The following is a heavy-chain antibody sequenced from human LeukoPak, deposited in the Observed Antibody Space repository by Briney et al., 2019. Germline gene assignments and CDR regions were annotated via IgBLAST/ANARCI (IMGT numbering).Heavy chain of an antibody. J-gene: IGHJ4*02. CDR3: AETSPGYRNSGRGVY. CDR1: GYTFTSYG. Sequence: GASVKVSCKASGYTFTSYGLTWVRQAPGQGLEWMGWISAYNGNTNYAQKLQGRVTMTTDTSTSTAYMELRSLRSDDTAVYYSAETSPGYRNSGRGVYGGQGPLVTVS. CDR2: ISAYNGNT. D-gene: IGHD6-13*01. V-gene: IGHV1-18*01.